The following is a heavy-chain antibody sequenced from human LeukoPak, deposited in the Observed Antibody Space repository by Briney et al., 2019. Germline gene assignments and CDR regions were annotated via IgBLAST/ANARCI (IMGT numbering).Heavy chain of an antibody. CDR3: TTDSPTISGVVINFDY. D-gene: IGHD3-3*01. Sequence: GGSLRLSCAASGFTFSNAWMSWVRQSPGKGLEWVGRIKSKTDGGTTDYAAPVKGRFTVSRDDSKNTLYLQMNSLKTEDTAVYYCTTDSPTISGVVINFDYWGQGTLVTVSS. J-gene: IGHJ4*02. CDR2: IKSKTDGGTT. V-gene: IGHV3-15*01. CDR1: GFTFSNAW.